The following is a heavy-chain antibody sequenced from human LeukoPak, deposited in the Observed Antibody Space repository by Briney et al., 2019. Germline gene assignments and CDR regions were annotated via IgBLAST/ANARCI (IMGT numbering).Heavy chain of an antibody. J-gene: IGHJ4*02. CDR3: ARDFPGASYYFDY. V-gene: IGHV3-11*01. CDR2: ISSSGSTI. Sequence: PGGSLRLSCAASGFTFSDYYMNWIRQAPGKGLVWVSYISSSGSTINYADSVKGRFTISRDNAKNSLYLQMNSLRVDDTAVYYCARDFPGASYYFDYRGQGTLVTVSS. D-gene: IGHD3-10*01. CDR1: GFTFSDYY.